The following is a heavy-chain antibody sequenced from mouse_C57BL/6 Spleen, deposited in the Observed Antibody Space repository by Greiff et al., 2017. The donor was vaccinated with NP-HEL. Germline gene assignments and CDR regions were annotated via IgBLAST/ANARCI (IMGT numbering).Heavy chain of an antibody. D-gene: IGHD1-1*01. CDR2: INPSNGGT. Sequence: LQQPGTELVKPGASVKLSCKASGYTFTSYWMHWVKQRPGQGLEWIGNINPSNGGTNYNEKFKSKATLTVDKSSSTAYMQLSSLTSEDSAVYYCAREGYYYGSSYVDAMDYWGQGTSVTVSS. V-gene: IGHV1-53*01. CDR1: GYTFTSYW. J-gene: IGHJ4*01. CDR3: AREGYYYGSSYVDAMDY.